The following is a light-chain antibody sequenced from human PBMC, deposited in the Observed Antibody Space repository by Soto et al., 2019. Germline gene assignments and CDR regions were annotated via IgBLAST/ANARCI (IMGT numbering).Light chain of an antibody. J-gene: IGKJ1*01. Sequence: DIEMTQSPSTLSASIGDGVTITCRASESISGWLAWYQQQPGKAPKLLIYDASNLESGVPSRFSGTGSATEFTLDISSLQPDDFATYYCQQYNNYPRTFGQGTKVEI. CDR3: QQYNNYPRT. CDR2: DAS. CDR1: ESISGW. V-gene: IGKV1-5*01.